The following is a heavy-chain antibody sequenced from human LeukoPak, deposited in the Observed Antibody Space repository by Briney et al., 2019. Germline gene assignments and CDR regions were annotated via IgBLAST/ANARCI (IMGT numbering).Heavy chain of an antibody. CDR3: ARRGVGGTGYFDY. CDR2: IYPDDSDT. CDR1: GYTFTNYW. D-gene: IGHD1-26*01. J-gene: IGHJ4*02. V-gene: IGHV5-51*01. Sequence: GESLKISCKTSGYTFTNYWIGWVRQVPGKGLEWMGIIYPDDSDTRYSPSFQGQVTISADKSISTAYLQWSSLKASDTAMYYCARRGVGGTGYFDYWGQGTLVTVSS.